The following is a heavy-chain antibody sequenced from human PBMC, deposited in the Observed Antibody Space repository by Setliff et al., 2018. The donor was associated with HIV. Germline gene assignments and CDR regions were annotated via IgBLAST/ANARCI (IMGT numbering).Heavy chain of an antibody. V-gene: IGHV4-59*01. CDR2: VHHSRST. CDR1: SDSISSSY. Sequence: SETLSLTCTVSSDSISSSYWTWIRQPPGQGLEWIGYVHHSRSTKYNASLRSRVTMSVDTSKNLFSLTLRSVTAADTAVYYCASAGPYCGDDCPYNWLTPWGQGTLVTVSS. CDR3: ASAGPYCGDDCPYNWLTP. J-gene: IGHJ5*02. D-gene: IGHD2-21*02.